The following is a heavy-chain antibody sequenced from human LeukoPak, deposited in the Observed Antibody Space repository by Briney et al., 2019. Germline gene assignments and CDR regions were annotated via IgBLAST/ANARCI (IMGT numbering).Heavy chain of an antibody. V-gene: IGHV3-21*01. CDR3: ARVSGYYRDY. D-gene: IGHD2/OR15-2a*01. CDR2: ISSDSYYI. J-gene: IGHJ4*02. CDR1: GFTFSSYS. Sequence: GGSLRLSCAASGFTFSSYSMNWVRQAPGKGLEWVSSISSDSYYIYYTDSVKGRFTISRDNAENSLYLQMNSLRAEDTALYYCARVSGYYRDYWGQGTLVTVSS.